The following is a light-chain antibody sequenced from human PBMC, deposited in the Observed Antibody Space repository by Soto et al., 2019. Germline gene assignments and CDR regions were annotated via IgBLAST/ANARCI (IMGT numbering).Light chain of an antibody. J-gene: IGKJ4*01. CDR3: QQRSNWPQLT. CDR2: DAS. V-gene: IGKV3-11*01. CDR1: QSVSTY. Sequence: EIVLTQSPAILSLSPGERATLSCRASQSVSTYLAWYQQKPGQAPRLLIYDASNTATGIPARFSGSGSGTDFTLTNSSLEPEDFAVYYCQQRSNWPQLTFGGGTKVEIK.